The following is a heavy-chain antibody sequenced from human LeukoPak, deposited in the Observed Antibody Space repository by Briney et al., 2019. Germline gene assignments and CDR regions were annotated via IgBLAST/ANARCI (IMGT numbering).Heavy chain of an antibody. CDR1: GFTFSSYG. V-gene: IGHV3-33*01. J-gene: IGHJ4*02. Sequence: PGGSLRLSCAASGFTFSSYGMHWVRQAPGKGLEWVAVIWYDGSNKYYADSVKGRFTISRDNSKNTLYLQMNCLRAEDTAVCYCARGGDWNLWVYFDYWGQGTLVTVSS. CDR2: IWYDGSNK. CDR3: ARGGDWNLWVYFDY. D-gene: IGHD1-1*01.